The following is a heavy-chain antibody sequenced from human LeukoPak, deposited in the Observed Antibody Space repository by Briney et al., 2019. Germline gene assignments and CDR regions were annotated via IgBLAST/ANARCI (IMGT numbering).Heavy chain of an antibody. CDR3: ARDGKLRFLEWPEADYFQH. CDR2: INPNSGGT. D-gene: IGHD3-3*01. J-gene: IGHJ1*01. V-gene: IGHV1-2*02. Sequence: GASVKVSCKASGYTFTGYYMHWVRQAPGQGLEWMGWINPNSGGTNYAQKFQGRVTMTRDTSISTAYMELSRLRSDDTAVYYCARDGKLRFLEWPEADYFQHWGQGTLVTVSS. CDR1: GYTFTGYY.